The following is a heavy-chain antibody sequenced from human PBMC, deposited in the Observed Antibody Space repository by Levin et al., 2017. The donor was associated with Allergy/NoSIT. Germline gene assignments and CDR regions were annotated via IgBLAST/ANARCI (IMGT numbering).Heavy chain of an antibody. CDR3: AKDGPRFTPNPGGDFDS. J-gene: IGHJ4*02. Sequence: PGGSLRLSCAASEFSFSTHIMSWVRQAPGKGLEWVSGISASGDTTYYADSVKGRFTISRDNSKNTLYLQMNSLRVEDTAVYYCAKDGPRFTPNPGGDFDSWGQGTLVTVSS. CDR2: ISASGDTT. D-gene: IGHD3-16*02. CDR1: EFSFSTHI. V-gene: IGHV3-23*01.